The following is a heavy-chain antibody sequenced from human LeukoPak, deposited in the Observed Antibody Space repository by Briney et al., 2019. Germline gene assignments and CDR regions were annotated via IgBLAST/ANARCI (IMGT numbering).Heavy chain of an antibody. D-gene: IGHD2-2*01. CDR1: GFTFNSYS. J-gene: IGHJ4*02. CDR2: ISSSSGYI. V-gene: IGHV3-21*01. Sequence: NPGGSLRLSCAASGFTFNSYSMNWVRQTPGKGLEWVSFISSSSGYINYADSVKGRFTVSRDNAKNSLYLQMNSLRAEDTAVYYCARDSGYCSSTGCYVHYFDYWGQGTLVTVSS. CDR3: ARDSGYCSSTGCYVHYFDY.